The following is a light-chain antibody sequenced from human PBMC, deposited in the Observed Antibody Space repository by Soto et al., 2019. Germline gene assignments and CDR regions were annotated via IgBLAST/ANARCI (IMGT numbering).Light chain of an antibody. Sequence: QAVVTQEPSFSVSPGGTVTLTCGLSSGSVSTTYYPSWYQQTPGQAPRTLIYSTNTRSSGVPDRFSGSILGNKAALTITGAQADYESDCYCVLYMGSGVRVFGGGTKVTVL. CDR3: VLYMGSGVRV. J-gene: IGLJ2*01. CDR2: STN. CDR1: SGSVSTTYY. V-gene: IGLV8-61*01.